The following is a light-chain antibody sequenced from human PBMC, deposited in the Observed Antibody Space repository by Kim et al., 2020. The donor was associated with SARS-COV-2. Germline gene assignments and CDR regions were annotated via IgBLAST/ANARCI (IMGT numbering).Light chain of an antibody. CDR1: SSDIGGYNY. J-gene: IGLJ1*01. V-gene: IGLV2-14*03. Sequence: GQSVTISCTGTSSDIGGYNYVSWYQQHPGKAPKLMIYDVSKRPSGVSNRFSGSKSGNTASLAVSGLQAEDEADYYCSSYTSSDSCVFGTGTKVTVL. CDR3: SSYTSSDSCV. CDR2: DVS.